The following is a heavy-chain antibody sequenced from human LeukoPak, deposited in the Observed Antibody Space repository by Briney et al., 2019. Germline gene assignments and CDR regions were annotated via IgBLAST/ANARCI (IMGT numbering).Heavy chain of an antibody. CDR1: GFTFSGHW. CDR3: TRDRSRAEDD. D-gene: IGHD1-14*01. J-gene: IGHJ4*02. Sequence: PGGSLRLTCAASGFTFSGHWMSWVRQAPGKGLEWVANINQGGSDKYYVDSVKGRFTISRDNANNVLYLQMNSLRGGDTAVYYCTRDRSRAEDDWGQGTLVTVSS. V-gene: IGHV3-7*01. CDR2: INQGGSDK.